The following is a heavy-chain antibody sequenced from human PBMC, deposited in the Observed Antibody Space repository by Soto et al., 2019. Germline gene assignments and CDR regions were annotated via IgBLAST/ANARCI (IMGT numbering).Heavy chain of an antibody. D-gene: IGHD4-4*01. CDR2: TSGHNGNT. CDR1: GYPFNIYG. Sequence: QLVQSGAEVKKPGASVKVSCKASGYPFNIYGITWVRQAPGQGLEWMGWTSGHNGNTKVAQKFQGRVTMTTDTPTTTAYMELRSLRSDDTAVYYCVRDPYSRGYYYYMDVWGRGTTVTVS. CDR3: VRDPYSRGYYYYMDV. J-gene: IGHJ6*03. V-gene: IGHV1-18*01.